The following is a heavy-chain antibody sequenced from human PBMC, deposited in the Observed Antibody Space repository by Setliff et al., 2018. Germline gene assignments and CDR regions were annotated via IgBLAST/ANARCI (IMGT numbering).Heavy chain of an antibody. CDR3: ARGLYGSGWYFDS. D-gene: IGHD6-19*01. V-gene: IGHV3-30*04. J-gene: IGHJ4*02. CDR2: LSFDGSHE. CDR1: GFMFSDYD. Sequence: GGSLRLSCAASGFMFSDYDMHWVRQAPGKGLQWLAVLSFDGSHEYYGDSVKGRFTISRDNSKSALYLQLNSLRSEDTGVYYCARGLYGSGWYFDSWGQGTPVTVSS.